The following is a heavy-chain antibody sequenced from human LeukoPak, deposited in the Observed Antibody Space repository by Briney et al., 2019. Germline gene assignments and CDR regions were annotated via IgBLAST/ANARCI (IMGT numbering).Heavy chain of an antibody. Sequence: ASVKVSCKASGYTFTNYYIHWVRQAPGQGLEWMGLINPGGDNTDYAQNFQGRVTMTRDTSISTAYMELSRLRSDDTAVYYCARTTVTTFTYWGQGTLVTVSS. CDR3: ARTTVTTFTY. V-gene: IGHV1-46*01. CDR2: INPGGDNT. J-gene: IGHJ4*02. D-gene: IGHD4-17*01. CDR1: GYTFTNYY.